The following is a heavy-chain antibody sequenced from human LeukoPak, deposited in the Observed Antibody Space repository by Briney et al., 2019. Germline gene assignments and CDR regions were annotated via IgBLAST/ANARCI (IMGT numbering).Heavy chain of an antibody. CDR2: ISYDGDNT. CDR3: ARANVESNYGAFDI. J-gene: IGHJ3*02. V-gene: IGHV3-30*19. D-gene: IGHD3-16*01. Sequence: GGSLRLSCAASGFTFSRYGMHWVRQSPGKGLEWVAFISYDGDNTYYADSVKGRFTISRDNSKSTLYLQMNSLRLDDTALYFCARANVESNYGAFDIWGQGTRVTVSS. CDR1: GFTFSRYG.